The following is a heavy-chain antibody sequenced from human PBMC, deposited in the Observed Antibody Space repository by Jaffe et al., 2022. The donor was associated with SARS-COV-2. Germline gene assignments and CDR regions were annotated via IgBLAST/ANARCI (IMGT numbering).Heavy chain of an antibody. CDR3: ASLWFGEMDV. J-gene: IGHJ6*02. V-gene: IGHV4-34*01. CDR1: GGSFSGYY. CDR2: INHSGST. Sequence: QVQLQQWGAGLLKPSETLSLTCAVYGGSFSGYYWSWIRQPPGKGLEWIGEINHSGSTNYNPSLKSRVTISVDTSKNQFSLKLSSVTAADTAVYYCASLWFGEMDVWGQGTTVTVSS. D-gene: IGHD3-10*01.